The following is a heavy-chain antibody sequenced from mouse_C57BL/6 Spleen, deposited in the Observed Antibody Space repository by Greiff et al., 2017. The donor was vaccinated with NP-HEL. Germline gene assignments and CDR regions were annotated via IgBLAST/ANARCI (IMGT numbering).Heavy chain of an antibody. CDR2: INPSNGGT. J-gene: IGHJ3*01. V-gene: IGHV1-53*01. D-gene: IGHD2-3*01. CDR3: ARDRGDGYYRAWFAY. Sequence: VQLQQPGTELVKPGASVKLSCKASGYTFTGYWMHWVKQRPGQGLEWIGYINPSNGGTNYNETLKSKATLTVDKSSSTAYMQLSSLTSEDSAVYYCARDRGDGYYRAWFAYWGQGTLVTVSA. CDR1: GYTFTGYW.